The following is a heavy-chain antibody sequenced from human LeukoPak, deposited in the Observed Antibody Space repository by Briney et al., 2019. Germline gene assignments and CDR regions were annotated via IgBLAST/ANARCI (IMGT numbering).Heavy chain of an antibody. CDR2: IFYSGST. CDR3: ARALPHLDY. V-gene: IGHV4-39*07. J-gene: IGHJ4*02. CDR1: GGSISTSNYY. Sequence: SETLSLTCTVSGGSISTSNYYWGWIRQPPGKGLEWIGNIFYSGSTYYSPSLKSRVTISLDTSRNQFSLKLSSVTAAHTAVYYCARALPHLDYWGQGTLVTVSS.